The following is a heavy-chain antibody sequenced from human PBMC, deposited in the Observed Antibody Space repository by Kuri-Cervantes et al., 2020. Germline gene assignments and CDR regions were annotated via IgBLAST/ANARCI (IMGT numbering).Heavy chain of an antibody. CDR2: IYPGDSDT. CDR3: ARDALPYCSGGSCYSGY. Sequence: GESLKISCKGSGYSFTSYWIGWVRQMPGKGLEWMGIIYPGDSDTRYSPSFQGQVTISADKSISTAYLQWSSLRSEDTAVYYCARDALPYCSGGSCYSGYWGQGTLVTVSS. V-gene: IGHV5-51*01. D-gene: IGHD2-15*01. J-gene: IGHJ4*02. CDR1: GYSFTSYW.